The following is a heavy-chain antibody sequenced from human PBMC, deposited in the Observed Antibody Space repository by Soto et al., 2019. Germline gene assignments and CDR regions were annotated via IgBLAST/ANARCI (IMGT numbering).Heavy chain of an antibody. CDR1: GFTFSSYA. CDR2: ISGSGGST. J-gene: IGHJ4*02. D-gene: IGHD3-3*01. CDR3: AKPNYDFWSGYPSSCDY. V-gene: IGHV3-23*01. Sequence: EVHLLESGGGLVQPGGSLRLSCAASGFTFSSYAMSWVLQAPGKGLELVSAISGSGGSTYYADSVKGRFTISRDTSKNTLYMQMNSLRGEETAVYYCAKPNYDFWSGYPSSCDYLGQGTLVTVSS.